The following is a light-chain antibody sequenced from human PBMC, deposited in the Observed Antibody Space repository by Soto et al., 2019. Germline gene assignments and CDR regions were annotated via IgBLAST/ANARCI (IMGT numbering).Light chain of an antibody. V-gene: IGKV3-20*01. CDR2: DTS. J-gene: IGKJ5*01. CDR3: QQHGTSEII. CDR1: QSLTNSF. Sequence: EFVLTQSPGTLSLSPGERATLSCRASQSLTNSFIAWYQQRPGQARRLLIYDTSSRASGIPDRFSGSGSGTDCTLTISRLETEDFAVFYCQQHGTSEIIFGQGTRLEIK.